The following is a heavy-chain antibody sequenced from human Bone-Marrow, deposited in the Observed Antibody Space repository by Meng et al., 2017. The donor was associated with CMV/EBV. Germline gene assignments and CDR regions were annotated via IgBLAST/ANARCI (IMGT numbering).Heavy chain of an antibody. CDR3: ARDDFGTIDW. CDR2: VSADGVTK. CDR1: GFTFSLYP. Sequence: GESLKISCAASGFTFSLYPMHWVRQAPGQGLEWVTIVSADGVTKYYAGSVEGRFTISRDTSRSTLYLQMDSLRHEDTAIYYCARDDFGTIDWWGQGTLVTVSS. D-gene: IGHD1-7*01. J-gene: IGHJ4*02. V-gene: IGHV3-30*01.